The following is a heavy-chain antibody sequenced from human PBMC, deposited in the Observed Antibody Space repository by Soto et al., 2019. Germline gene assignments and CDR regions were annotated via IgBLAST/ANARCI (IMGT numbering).Heavy chain of an antibody. CDR2: IHYSGST. J-gene: IGHJ5*02. Sequence: SETLSLTCTVSGGSISSGGYYWSWIRQPPGKGLECIGYIHYSGSTYYNPSLKSRVTISVDTSKNQFSLKLSSVTAADTAVYYCARAKAPLYSSSWYWFDPWGQGTLVTVSS. CDR1: GGSISSGGYY. CDR3: ARAKAPLYSSSWYWFDP. V-gene: IGHV4-30-4*01. D-gene: IGHD6-13*01.